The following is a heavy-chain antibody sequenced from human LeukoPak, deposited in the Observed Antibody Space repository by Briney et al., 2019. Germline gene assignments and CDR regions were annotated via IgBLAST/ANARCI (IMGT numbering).Heavy chain of an antibody. CDR1: QFTLNTYW. V-gene: IGHV3-7*04. CDR2: INQDGSEK. D-gene: IGHD5-24*01. CDR3: AGGSGFLITS. J-gene: IGHJ5*02. Sequence: PGGSLRLSCAAPQFTLNTYWMNWVRQAPGKGLEWVANINQDGSEKYYVDSVKGRFTISRDNPKNSLYLQLYSLRPEDTAVYYCAGGSGFLITSWGQGTLVAVSS.